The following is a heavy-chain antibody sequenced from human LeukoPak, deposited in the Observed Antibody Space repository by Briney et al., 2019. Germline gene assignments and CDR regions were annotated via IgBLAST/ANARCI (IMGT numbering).Heavy chain of an antibody. J-gene: IGHJ4*02. D-gene: IGHD3-9*01. CDR2: IYHSGST. Sequence: ASETLSLTCAVSGGSISSSNWWNWVRQPPGKGLEWIREIYHSGSTNYNPSLKSRVTISVDKSKNQFSLKLSSVTAADTAVYYCARARYDILTGYSPSYYFDYWGQGTLVTVSS. V-gene: IGHV4-4*02. CDR3: ARARYDILTGYSPSYYFDY. CDR1: GGSISSSNW.